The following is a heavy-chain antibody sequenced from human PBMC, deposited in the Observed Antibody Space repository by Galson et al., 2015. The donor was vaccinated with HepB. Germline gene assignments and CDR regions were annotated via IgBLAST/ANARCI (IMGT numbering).Heavy chain of an antibody. D-gene: IGHD3-16*01. CDR2: INSDGSRT. V-gene: IGHV3-74*01. CDR1: GFTFSSHW. CDR3: ARGFEGESSVGLDY. Sequence: SLRLSCAASGFTFSSHWMYWVRQAPGKGLVWVSRINSDGSRTNYADSVKGRFTISRDNAKKTVSLQMTSLRAEDTAVYYFARGFEGESSVGLDYWGQGALVTVSS. J-gene: IGHJ4*02.